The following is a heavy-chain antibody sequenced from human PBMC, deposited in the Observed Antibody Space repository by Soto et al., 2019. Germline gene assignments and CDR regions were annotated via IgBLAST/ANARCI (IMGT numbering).Heavy chain of an antibody. Sequence: QVQLQESGPGLVKPSQTLSLTCTVSGGSISSGDYYWSWIRQPPGKGLEWIGYIYYSGSTYYNQPLKSRVTLSVDTSKNQFSLKLSSVTAADTAVYYCARERYFDWLLPIPPHDAFDIWGQGTMVTVSS. CDR3: ARERYFDWLLPIPPHDAFDI. D-gene: IGHD3-9*01. J-gene: IGHJ3*02. V-gene: IGHV4-30-4*01. CDR1: GGSISSGDYY. CDR2: IYYSGST.